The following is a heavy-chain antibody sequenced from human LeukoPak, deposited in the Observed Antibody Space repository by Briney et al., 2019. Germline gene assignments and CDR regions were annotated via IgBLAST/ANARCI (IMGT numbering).Heavy chain of an antibody. CDR3: ARTPYSSQGVYGMDV. CDR2: PILGIA. V-gene: IGHV1-69*02. Sequence: PILGIANYAQRFQGRVTITADKSTSTAYMELSSLRSEDTAVYYCARTPYSSQGVYGMDVWGQGTTVTVSS. J-gene: IGHJ6*02. D-gene: IGHD6-13*01.